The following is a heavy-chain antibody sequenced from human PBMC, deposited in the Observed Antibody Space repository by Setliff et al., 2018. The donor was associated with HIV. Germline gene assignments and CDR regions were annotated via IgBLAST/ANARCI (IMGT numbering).Heavy chain of an antibody. Sequence: TSETLSLTCTVSGGSISSYYWNWIRQRPGQGLEWIGYSYYSGSTNYNPSLTSRVTITLDTSKNQFPLKLSSVTAADTAVYYCSRDRRGTIGLITSFDYWGQGTLVTVSS. V-gene: IGHV4-59*01. CDR2: SYYSGST. CDR1: GGSISSYY. CDR3: SRDRRGTIGLITSFDY. D-gene: IGHD3-16*01. J-gene: IGHJ4*02.